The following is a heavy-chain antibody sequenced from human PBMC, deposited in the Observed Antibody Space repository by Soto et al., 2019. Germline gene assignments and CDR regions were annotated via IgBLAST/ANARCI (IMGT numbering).Heavy chain of an antibody. CDR3: ARERIPAAGPYWFDT. V-gene: IGHV3-30*04. CDR1: GLTFSSYC. D-gene: IGHD6-13*01. CDR2: ISDAGSNK. J-gene: IGHJ5*02. Sequence: QVQLVESGGGVVEPGRSLRLSCAASGLTFSSYCMHWVRKASGKGLEWMAVISDAGSNKYYADSVKGRFTISRDNSKNTLNLQMNSLRAQDTSVYYCARERIPAAGPYWFDTWGQVNLITVSS.